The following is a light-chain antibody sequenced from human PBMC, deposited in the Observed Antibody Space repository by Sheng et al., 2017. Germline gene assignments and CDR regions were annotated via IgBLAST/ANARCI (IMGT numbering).Light chain of an antibody. J-gene: IGLJ2*01. CDR3: AAWDDSLSAVV. CDR2: NHS. Sequence: QAVLTQPPSASGTPGQRVTISCSGSSSNIGSNYVYWYQQLPGTAPKLLIYNHSQRPSGVPDRFSGSKSGTSASLAIRGLRPEDEAAYHCAAWDDSLSAVVFGGGTKLTVL. V-gene: IGLV1-47*02. CDR1: SSNIGSNY.